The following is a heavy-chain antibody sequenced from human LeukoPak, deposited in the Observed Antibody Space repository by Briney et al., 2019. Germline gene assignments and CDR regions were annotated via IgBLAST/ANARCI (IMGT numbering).Heavy chain of an antibody. CDR3: ARDFYRAVAGSIGF. J-gene: IGHJ4*02. D-gene: IGHD6-19*01. Sequence: GWSLRLSCAASGFTFDDYAMHWVRQAPGKGLEGVSGISWNSGGIGYADSVKGRFTISRDNAKKSLYLQMNSLRAEDTAFYYCARDFYRAVAGSIGFWGQGTLVTVSS. CDR1: GFTFDDYA. V-gene: IGHV3-9*01. CDR2: ISWNSGGI.